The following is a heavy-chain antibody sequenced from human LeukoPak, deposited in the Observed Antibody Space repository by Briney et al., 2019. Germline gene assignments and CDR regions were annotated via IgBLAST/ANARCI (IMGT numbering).Heavy chain of an antibody. CDR3: AKDHGHCGATSCYTYDF. CDR1: GFTFSSYA. D-gene: IGHD2-2*02. J-gene: IGHJ4*02. Sequence: PGGSLRLSCAASGFTFSSYAMSWVRKTPGKGLERVSVISGSGGSTFYADSVKGRLTISRDNSENTLSLQMNSLRAEDTAVYYCAKDHGHCGATSCYTYDFWGQGTPVTVSS. V-gene: IGHV3-23*01. CDR2: ISGSGGST.